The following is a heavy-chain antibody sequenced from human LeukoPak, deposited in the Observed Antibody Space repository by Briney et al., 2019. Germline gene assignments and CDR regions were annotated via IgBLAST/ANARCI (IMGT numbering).Heavy chain of an antibody. V-gene: IGHV1-46*01. CDR2: INPSGGST. J-gene: IGHJ4*02. Sequence: ASVKVSCKASGYAFTSYYMHWVRQAPGQGLECMGIINPSGGSTSYAQKFQGRVTMTRDTSTSTVYMELSSLRSEDTAVYYCATSRQLWLQSGPYWGQGTLVTVSS. CDR1: GYAFTSYY. D-gene: IGHD5-18*01. CDR3: ATSRQLWLQSGPY.